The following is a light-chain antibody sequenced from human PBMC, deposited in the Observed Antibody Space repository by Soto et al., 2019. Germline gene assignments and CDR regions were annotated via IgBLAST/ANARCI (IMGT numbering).Light chain of an antibody. J-gene: IGKJ5*01. V-gene: IGKV2-28*01. CDR1: HILLHSNGYNY. CDR2: LGS. CDR3: MQALQTPIT. Sequence: DILMTQSPLSLPVTPGERASISCISSHILLHSNGYNYLDWYLQKPGQSPQLLIYLGSNRASGVPDRFSGSGSGTDFTLKISRVEAEDVGVYYCMQALQTPITFGQGTRLEIK.